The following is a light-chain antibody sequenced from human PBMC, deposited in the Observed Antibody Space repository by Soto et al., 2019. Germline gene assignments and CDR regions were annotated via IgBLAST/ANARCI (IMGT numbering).Light chain of an antibody. CDR3: QHYNNWPPGT. Sequence: EIVLTQSPATLSLSPGERATLSCRASQSIGLAIAWYQHKPGQAPRLLIFDASQRATGIPARFSGSGSGTEFTLNISSLRSEDFAVYYCQHYNNWPPGTFGQGTKVDIK. CDR2: DAS. CDR1: QSIGLA. V-gene: IGKV3D-15*01. J-gene: IGKJ1*01.